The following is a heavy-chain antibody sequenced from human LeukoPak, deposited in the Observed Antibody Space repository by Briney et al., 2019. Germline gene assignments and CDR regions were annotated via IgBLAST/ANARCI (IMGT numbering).Heavy chain of an antibody. D-gene: IGHD6-19*01. V-gene: IGHV3-15*01. CDR3: TTDPIRAVAGSHRGY. CDR2: ITTKTDGGTS. J-gene: IGHJ4*02. Sequence: GGSLRFSCAASGFTFSSYGMHWVRQAPGKGLEWVGRITTKTDGGTSDYAAPVKGRFTISRDDSKTTLYLQMNSLKTEDTAVYYCTTDPIRAVAGSHRGYWGQGTLVTVSS. CDR1: GFTFSSYG.